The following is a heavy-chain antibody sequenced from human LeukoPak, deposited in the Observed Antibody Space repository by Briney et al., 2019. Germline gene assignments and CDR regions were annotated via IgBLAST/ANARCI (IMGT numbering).Heavy chain of an antibody. CDR2: ISISGTKT. D-gene: IGHD2-2*01. Sequence: GGSLRLSCAASEFDFTSHAMTWVRQAPGKGLEWVSAISISGTKTYYADSVKGRFTISRDNSKNTLYLQMNSLRVEDTAVYYCAKPLGYCSSTSCYGIDPWGQGTLVTVSS. V-gene: IGHV3-23*01. CDR3: AKPLGYCSSTSCYGIDP. J-gene: IGHJ5*02. CDR1: EFDFTSHA.